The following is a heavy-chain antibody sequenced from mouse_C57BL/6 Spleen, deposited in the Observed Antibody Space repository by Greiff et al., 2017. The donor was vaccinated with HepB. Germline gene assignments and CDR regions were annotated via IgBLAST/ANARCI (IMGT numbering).Heavy chain of an antibody. Sequence: QLQQPGSYLVNPWASVKLSFKASGYTFTSYWMHWVKQRPGQGLEWIGMIHPNSGSTNYNDNFKSKATLTVDKSSSTAYRQLSSLTSEDSAVYYCERSGSSYWLYAMDYWGQGTSVTVSS. CDR3: ERSGSSYWLYAMDY. J-gene: IGHJ4*01. CDR2: IHPNSGST. CDR1: GYTFTSYW. D-gene: IGHD1-1*01. V-gene: IGHV1-64*01.